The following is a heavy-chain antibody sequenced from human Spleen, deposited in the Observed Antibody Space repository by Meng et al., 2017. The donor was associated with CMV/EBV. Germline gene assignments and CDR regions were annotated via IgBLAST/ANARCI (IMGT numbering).Heavy chain of an antibody. Sequence: SETLSLTCSVSGASINTENYYWGWIRQPPGKGLEWVGRAHYSGSTNSNPSLGGRVTISADTSNNQFSLRLHSVTAADTAVYYCARQLAPNWADMTENFDYWGQGRLVTVSS. CDR2: AHYSGST. D-gene: IGHD7-27*01. J-gene: IGHJ4*02. CDR1: GASINTENYY. V-gene: IGHV4-39*01. CDR3: ARQLAPNWADMTENFDY.